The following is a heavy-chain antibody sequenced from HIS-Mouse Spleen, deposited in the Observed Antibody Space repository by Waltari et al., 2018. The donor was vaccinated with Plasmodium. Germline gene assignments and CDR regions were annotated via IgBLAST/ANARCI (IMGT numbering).Heavy chain of an antibody. CDR1: GGSFSGYY. J-gene: IGHJ2*01. CDR3: AIVTSSGVYWYFDL. Sequence: QVQLQQWGAGLLKPSETLSLTCAVYGGSFSGYYWRWIRKPPGKGLEWIGEINHSGSTNYNPSLKSRVTISVDTSKNQFSLKLSSVTAADTAVYYCAIVTSSGVYWYFDLWGRGTLVTVSS. D-gene: IGHD3-3*01. V-gene: IGHV4-34*01. CDR2: INHSGST.